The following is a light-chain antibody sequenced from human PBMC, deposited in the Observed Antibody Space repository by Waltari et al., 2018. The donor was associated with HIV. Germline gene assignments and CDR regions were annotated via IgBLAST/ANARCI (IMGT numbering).Light chain of an antibody. J-gene: IGKJ4*01. V-gene: IGKV4-1*01. CDR1: RPVLVNSDKRNY. Sequence: DIVMTQPPDSLAVFLRERAASNCSSSRPVLVNSDKRNYLVWYHQKTGQSPKGLIYWVSTRQSVVPDRFSASGSGTNFSLTISSLQAADVAFYYCQQYYTVRPTFGGGTKVEIK. CDR3: QQYYTVRPT. CDR2: WVS.